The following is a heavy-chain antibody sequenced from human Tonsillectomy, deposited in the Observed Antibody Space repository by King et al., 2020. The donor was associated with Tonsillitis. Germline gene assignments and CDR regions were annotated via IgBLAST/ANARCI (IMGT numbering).Heavy chain of an antibody. D-gene: IGHD3-9*01. CDR2: ISGSGGSI. Sequence: VQLVESGGGLVQPGGSLRLSCAASGFPFSSYAMSWVRQAPGKGLEWVSAISGSGGSIYYADSVKGRFTISRDNSKNTLYLQVNSLRAEDTAVYYCAKEYYDILTGYYARPFDYWGQGTLVTVSS. CDR3: AKEYYDILTGYYARPFDY. J-gene: IGHJ4*02. CDR1: GFPFSSYA. V-gene: IGHV3-23*04.